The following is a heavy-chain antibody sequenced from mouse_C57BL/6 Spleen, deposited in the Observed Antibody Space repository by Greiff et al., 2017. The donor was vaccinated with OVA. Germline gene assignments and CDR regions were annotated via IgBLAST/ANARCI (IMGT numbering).Heavy chain of an antibody. CDR1: GYTFTSYW. J-gene: IGHJ1*03. Sequence: VQLQQPGAELVWPGTSVKLSCKASGYTFTSYWMHWVKQRPGQGLEWIGVIDPSDSYTNYNQKFKGKATLTVDTSSSTAYMQLSSLTSEDSAVYYCARPDSNRYFDVWGTGTTVTVSS. CDR2: IDPSDSYT. V-gene: IGHV1-59*01. CDR3: ARPDSNRYFDV. D-gene: IGHD4-1*01.